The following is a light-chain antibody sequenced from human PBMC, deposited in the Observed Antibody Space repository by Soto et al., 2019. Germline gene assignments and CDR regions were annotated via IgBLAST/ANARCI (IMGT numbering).Light chain of an antibody. CDR1: QDIKND. V-gene: IGKV1-6*02. Sequence: AIQMTQSPSSLSASVGDRVTITCRASQDIKNDLGWYQQKPGKAPKLLICAASSLQSGVPLRFSGSGSGTDFTITISSLQPEDSATYYCLHDCAFPHTCGGGIKVEIK. J-gene: IGKJ4*01. CDR3: LHDCAFPHT. CDR2: AAS.